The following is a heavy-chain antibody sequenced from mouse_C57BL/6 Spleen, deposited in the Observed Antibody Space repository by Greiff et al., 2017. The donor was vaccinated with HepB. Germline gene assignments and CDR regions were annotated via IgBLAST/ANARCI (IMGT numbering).Heavy chain of an antibody. CDR1: GYTFTSYW. J-gene: IGHJ3*01. CDR2: IHPNSGST. D-gene: IGHD3-2*02. V-gene: IGHV1-64*01. CDR3: ARGAAQATGFAY. Sequence: VQLQQPGAELVKPGASVKLSCKASGYTFTSYWMHWVKRRPGQGLEWIGMIHPNSGSTNYNEKFKSKATLTVDKSSSTAYMQLSSLTSEDSAVYYCARGAAQATGFAYWGQGTLVTVSA.